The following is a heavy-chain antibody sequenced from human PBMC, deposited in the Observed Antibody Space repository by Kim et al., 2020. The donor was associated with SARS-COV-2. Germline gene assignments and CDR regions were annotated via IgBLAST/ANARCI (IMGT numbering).Heavy chain of an antibody. D-gene: IGHD6-6*01. J-gene: IGHJ4*02. V-gene: IGHV3-43*02. CDR1: GFTFDHYA. CDR2: ISESGGRT. Sequence: GGSLRLSCAASGFTFDHYAMHWVRQAAGKGLEWVSLISESGGRTHYADSVKGRFIISRDNSKKSLYLQMNSLRTEDTALYYCAKDVNIEGRPTTYDYWGQGTLVTVSS. CDR3: AKDVNIEGRPTTYDY.